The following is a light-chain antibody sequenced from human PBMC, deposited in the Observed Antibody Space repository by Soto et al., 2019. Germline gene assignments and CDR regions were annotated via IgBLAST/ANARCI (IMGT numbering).Light chain of an antibody. CDR2: DAS. V-gene: IGKV1-5*01. CDR3: QQYNSYSPT. J-gene: IGKJ3*01. Sequence: DIQMTQSPSTLSASVGDRVTITCRASQSISSWLAWYQQKPGKAPKLLFYDASSLESGVPSRFSGSGSGTEFTLTISSLQPDDFATYYCQQYNSYSPTFGPGTKVDIK. CDR1: QSISSW.